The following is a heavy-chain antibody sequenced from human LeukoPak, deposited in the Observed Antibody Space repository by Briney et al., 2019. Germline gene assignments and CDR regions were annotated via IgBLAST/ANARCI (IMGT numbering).Heavy chain of an antibody. CDR2: ISGSGGST. CDR1: GFTFSSYA. Sequence: GGSLRLSCAASGFTFSSYAMSWVRQAPGKGLEWVSAISGSGGSTYYADSVKGRFTISRDNSKNTLYLQMNSLRAEDTAVYYCAKWGIIAARLPSFFDIWAKGQWSPSLQ. J-gene: IGHJ3*02. CDR3: AKWGIIAARLPSFFDI. D-gene: IGHD6-6*01. V-gene: IGHV3-23*01.